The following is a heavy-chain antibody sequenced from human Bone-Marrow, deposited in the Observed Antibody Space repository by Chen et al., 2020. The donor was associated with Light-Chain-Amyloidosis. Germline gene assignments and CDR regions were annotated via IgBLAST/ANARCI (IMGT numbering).Heavy chain of an antibody. D-gene: IGHD1-1*01. Sequence: QVQLQESGPRLVKPSETLSPPCAVSGFAISSGSYWGWIRQSPGEGLEWSGSIYHTGSTYYTPSLKSRVTISVDTSKNQFSQKLRAVTATDTAVYYCAAVQGGDFDYWGRGTLVTVSS. CDR1: GFAISSGSY. CDR3: AAVQGGDFDY. J-gene: IGHJ4*02. CDR2: IYHTGST. V-gene: IGHV4-38-2*01.